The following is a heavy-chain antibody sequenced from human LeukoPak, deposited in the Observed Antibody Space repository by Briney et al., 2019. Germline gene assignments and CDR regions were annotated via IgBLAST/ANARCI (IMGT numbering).Heavy chain of an antibody. J-gene: IGHJ5*02. CDR1: GYSFTSYW. V-gene: IGHV5-51*01. CDR3: ARRDQYCSSTSCYSFDP. Sequence: GESLKISCKGSGYSFTSYWIGWVRQMPGKGLEWMGIIYPGDSDTRYSPSFQGQVTISADKSISTAYLQWSSLKASDTAMYYCARRDQYCSSTSCYSFDPWGQGTLVTVSS. CDR2: IYPGDSDT. D-gene: IGHD2-2*01.